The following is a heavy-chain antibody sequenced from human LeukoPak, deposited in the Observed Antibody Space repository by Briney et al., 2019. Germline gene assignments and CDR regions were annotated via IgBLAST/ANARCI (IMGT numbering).Heavy chain of an antibody. J-gene: IGHJ4*02. Sequence: PSETLSLTCTVSGASISSAAYYWSWIRQPPGKGLEWIGSIYYSGSTYYNPSLKSRVTISVDTSKNQFSLKLSSVTAADTAVYYCAKDYDFWSGCWENWGQGTLVTVSS. CDR3: AKDYDFWSGCWEN. V-gene: IGHV4-39*07. CDR2: IYYSGST. D-gene: IGHD3-3*01. CDR1: GASISSAAYY.